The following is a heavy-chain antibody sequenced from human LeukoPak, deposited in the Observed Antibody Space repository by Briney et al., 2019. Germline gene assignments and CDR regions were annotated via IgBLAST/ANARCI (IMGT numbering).Heavy chain of an antibody. CDR3: AKGRTVGASYWYFDL. J-gene: IGHJ2*01. CDR1: GVTLSNYA. D-gene: IGHD1-26*01. V-gene: IGHV3-23*01. CDR2: ISSSGSGGNT. Sequence: PGGSLRLSCVASGVTLSNYAMSWARQAPGKGLGWVSGISSSGSGGNTYYADSVKGRFTISRDSSRNTLFLHMNTLRAEDTVIYYCAKGRTVGASYWYFDLWGRGTLVTVSS.